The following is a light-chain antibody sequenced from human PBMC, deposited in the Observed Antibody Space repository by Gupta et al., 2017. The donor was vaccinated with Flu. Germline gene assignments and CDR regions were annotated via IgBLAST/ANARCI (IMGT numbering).Light chain of an antibody. CDR2: ENN. Sequence: QSVLTQPPSVSAAPGQKVTISCSGSSPNIGNNYVSWYQQLPGTAPKLLIYENNKRPSGMPDRFSGSKSGTSATLGITGLQTGDEADYYCGTWDSSLSAGVFGGGTKLTVL. J-gene: IGLJ2*01. CDR1: SPNIGNNY. CDR3: GTWDSSLSAGV. V-gene: IGLV1-51*02.